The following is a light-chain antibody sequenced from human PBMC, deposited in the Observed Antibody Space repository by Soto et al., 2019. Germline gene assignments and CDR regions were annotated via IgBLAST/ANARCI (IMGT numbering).Light chain of an antibody. CDR2: GAS. V-gene: IGKV3-20*01. Sequence: EIVLTQSPGTLSLSPGERATLSCRASQSVSSNSLAWYQRKVGQAPRLLIYGASSRATGIPDRFSGSGSGTDFTLTISRLEPEDCAVYYCQQYGSSPRTFVQGTKV. CDR1: QSVSSNS. CDR3: QQYGSSPRT. J-gene: IGKJ1*01.